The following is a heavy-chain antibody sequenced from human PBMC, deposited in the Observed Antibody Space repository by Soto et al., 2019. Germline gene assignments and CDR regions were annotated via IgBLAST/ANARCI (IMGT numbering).Heavy chain of an antibody. Sequence: SETLSLPCAVSGGSISRGDYLWSWIRQSPGKGLEWIAYMYHSGSAYYNPALRGRVTISVDTSKNQLSLNLTSVTAADTAVYYCARVGGTPYNWFDPWGPGILVTVSS. J-gene: IGHJ5*02. CDR2: MYHSGSA. V-gene: IGHV4-30-2*06. CDR3: ARVGGTPYNWFDP. CDR1: GGSISRGDYL. D-gene: IGHD1-1*01.